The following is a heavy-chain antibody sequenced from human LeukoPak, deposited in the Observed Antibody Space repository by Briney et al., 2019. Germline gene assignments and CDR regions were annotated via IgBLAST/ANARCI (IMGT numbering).Heavy chain of an antibody. CDR3: AKGYSGDSSGYYYFPFDI. V-gene: IGHV3-9*01. D-gene: IGHD3-22*01. CDR1: GFTFDDYA. J-gene: IGHJ3*02. CDR2: ISWNSGSI. Sequence: GGSLRLSCAASGFTFDDYAMHWVRQAPGKGLEGVSGISWNSGSIGYADSVKGRFTISRDNAKNSLYLQMNSLRAEDTALYYCAKGYSGDSSGYYYFPFDIWGQGTMVTVSS.